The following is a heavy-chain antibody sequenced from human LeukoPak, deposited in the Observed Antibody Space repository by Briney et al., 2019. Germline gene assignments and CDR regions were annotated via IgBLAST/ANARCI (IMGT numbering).Heavy chain of an antibody. Sequence: SETLSLTCSVSGGSISSSTYYWGWIRQPPGQGLDWIGNIYYSGSTNYNPSLKSRVTISVDTSKNQFSLKLSSVTAADTAVYYXAXXVGXXXXGXXXXWXXPWXQGT. D-gene: IGHD1-26*01. CDR1: GGSISSSTYY. CDR2: IYYSGST. CDR3: AXXVGXXXXGXXXXWXXP. J-gene: IGHJ5*02. V-gene: IGHV4-39*07.